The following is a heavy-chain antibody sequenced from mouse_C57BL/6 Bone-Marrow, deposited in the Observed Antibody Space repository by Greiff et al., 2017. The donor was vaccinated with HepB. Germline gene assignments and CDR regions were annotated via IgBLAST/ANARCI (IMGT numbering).Heavy chain of an antibody. CDR2: ISYDGSN. J-gene: IGHJ3*01. Sequence: DVKLQESGPGLVKPSQSLSLTCSVTGYSITSGYYWNWIRQFPGNKLEWMGYISYDGSNNYNPSLKNRISITRDTSKNQFFLKLNSVTTEDTATYYCAREGLLNAWFAYWGQGTLVTVSA. V-gene: IGHV3-6*01. CDR3: AREGLLNAWFAY. D-gene: IGHD1-3*01. CDR1: GYSITSGYY.